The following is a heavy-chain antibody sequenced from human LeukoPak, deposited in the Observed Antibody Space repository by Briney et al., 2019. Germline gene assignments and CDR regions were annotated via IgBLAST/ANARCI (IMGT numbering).Heavy chain of an antibody. V-gene: IGHV3-23*01. Sequence: GGSLRLSCAASGFTFSSYAMSWVRQAPGKGLEWVSAISGSGGSTYYADSVKGRFTISRDNSKNTLYLQMNSLRAEDTAVYYCAKELYSYGKVGYYFDYWGQGTLVTVPS. J-gene: IGHJ4*02. CDR3: AKELYSYGKVGYYFDY. CDR1: GFTFSSYA. CDR2: ISGSGGST. D-gene: IGHD5-18*01.